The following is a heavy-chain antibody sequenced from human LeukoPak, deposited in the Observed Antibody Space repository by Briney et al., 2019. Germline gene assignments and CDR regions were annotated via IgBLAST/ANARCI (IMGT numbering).Heavy chain of an antibody. J-gene: IGHJ1*01. V-gene: IGHV3-30*02. CDR1: GFTFISYR. CDR3: SRVAVAGTGSVQH. CDR2: IRYDGSNK. D-gene: IGHD6-19*01. Sequence: GGSLRLSCAAYGFTFISYRMHWVRQAPGKGLEWVAFIRYDGSNKYYADSVKGRFTISRDNSKNTLYLQMNSLGAEVTAVYYCSRVAVAGTGSVQHWGQGTLVTVSS.